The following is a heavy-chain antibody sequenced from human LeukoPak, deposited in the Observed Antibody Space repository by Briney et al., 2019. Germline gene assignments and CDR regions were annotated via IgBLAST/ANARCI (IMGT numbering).Heavy chain of an antibody. D-gene: IGHD5-18*01. CDR3: ASVRGYSYYFDY. CDR2: IYYSGST. J-gene: IGHJ4*02. V-gene: IGHV4-59*01. Sequence: PETLSLTCTVSGGSISSYYWSWIRQPPGKGLEWIGYIYYSGSTNYNPSLKSRVTISVDTSKNQFSLKLSSVTAADTAVYYCASVRGYSYYFDYWGQGTLVTVSS. CDR1: GGSISSYY.